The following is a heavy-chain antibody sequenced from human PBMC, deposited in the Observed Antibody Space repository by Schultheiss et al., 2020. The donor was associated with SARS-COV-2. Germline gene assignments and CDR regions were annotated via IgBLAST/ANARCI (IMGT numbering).Heavy chain of an antibody. Sequence: SETLSLTCTVSGGSISNYYWSWIRQPPGKGLEWIGYIYYSGSTDYNPSLKSRVTISIDTSKNQFSLKLSSVTAADTAVYYCARVGYDILTGYYYFDYWGQGTLVTVSS. J-gene: IGHJ4*02. D-gene: IGHD3-9*01. CDR2: IYYSGST. CDR3: ARVGYDILTGYYYFDY. V-gene: IGHV4-59*01. CDR1: GGSISNYY.